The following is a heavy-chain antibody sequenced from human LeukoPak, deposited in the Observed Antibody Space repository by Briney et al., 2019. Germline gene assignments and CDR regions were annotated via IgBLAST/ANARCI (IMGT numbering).Heavy chain of an antibody. CDR1: GNTLTELS. J-gene: IGHJ6*04. D-gene: IGHD3-10*01. Sequence: ASVKVSCKVSGNTLTELSMHWVRQVPGKGLEWMGGFDPEHGETIYAQKFQGRVTMTEDTSTDTAYMELSSLKSEDTAVYYCATEADGSLTVWGKGTMVPVSS. V-gene: IGHV1-24*01. CDR3: ATEADGSLTV. CDR2: FDPEHGET.